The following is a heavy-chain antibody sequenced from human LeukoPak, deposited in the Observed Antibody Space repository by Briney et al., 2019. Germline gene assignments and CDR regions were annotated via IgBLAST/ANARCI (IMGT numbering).Heavy chain of an antibody. Sequence: SQTLSLTCAISGDSVSSSTAAWNWIRQSPSRGLEWLGSTFYRFNSWYNDFALSVRGRITINADTSKNQFSLQLRSVTPEDTAVYYCARDVGTVTPFEYWGQGTLVTVSS. CDR3: ARDVGTVTPFEY. D-gene: IGHD4-17*01. CDR2: TFYRFNSWYN. CDR1: GDSVSSSTAA. V-gene: IGHV6-1*01. J-gene: IGHJ4*02.